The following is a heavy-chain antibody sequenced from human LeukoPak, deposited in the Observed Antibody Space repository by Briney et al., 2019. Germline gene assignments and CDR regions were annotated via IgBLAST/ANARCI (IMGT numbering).Heavy chain of an antibody. D-gene: IGHD6-6*01. CDR3: AREYSSSSGTFDY. Sequence: GGSLRLSCAASGFTFSTYWMSWVRQAPGKGLEWVANIKQDGSEKYYVDSVKGRFTISRDNAKNSLYLQMNSLRAEDTVVYYCAREYSSSSGTFDYWGQGTLVTVSS. CDR2: IKQDGSEK. CDR1: GFTFSTYW. J-gene: IGHJ4*02. V-gene: IGHV3-7*01.